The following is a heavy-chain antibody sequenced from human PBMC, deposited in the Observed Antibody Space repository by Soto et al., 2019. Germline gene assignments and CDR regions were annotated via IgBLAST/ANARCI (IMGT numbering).Heavy chain of an antibody. CDR1: GFTFDDYA. CDR2: ISWNSGSI. V-gene: IGHV3-9*01. J-gene: IGHJ6*03. CDR3: AKGSSWYPYYYYYMDV. Sequence: EVQLVESGGGLVQPGRSLRLSCAASGFTFDDYAMHWVRQAPGKGLEWVSGISWNSGSIGYADSVKGRFTISRDNAKNSLYLQMNSLRAEDTALYYCAKGSSWYPYYYYYMDVWGKGTTVTVSS. D-gene: IGHD6-13*01.